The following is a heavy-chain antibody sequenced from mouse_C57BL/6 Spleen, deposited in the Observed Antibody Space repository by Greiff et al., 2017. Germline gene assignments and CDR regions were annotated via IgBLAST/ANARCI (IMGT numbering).Heavy chain of an antibody. CDR3: ARGDGTWFAY. D-gene: IGHD2-3*01. Sequence: EVQLQESGGGLVKPGGSLKLSCAASGFTFSSYAMSWVRQTPEKRLEWVATISDGGSYTYYPDNVKGRFTISRDNAKNNLYLQMSHLKSEDTAMYYCARGDGTWFAYWGQGTLVTVSA. J-gene: IGHJ3*01. V-gene: IGHV5-4*01. CDR2: ISDGGSYT. CDR1: GFTFSSYA.